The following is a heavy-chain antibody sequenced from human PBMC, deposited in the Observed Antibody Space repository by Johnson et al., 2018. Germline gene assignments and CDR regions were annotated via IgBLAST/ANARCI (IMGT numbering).Heavy chain of an antibody. CDR1: GFTFSSYW. V-gene: IGHV3-7*03. CDR2: IKQDGSEK. Sequence: VQLVQSGGGLVQPGGSLRLSCAASGFTFSSYWMSWVRQAPGQGLEWVANIKQDGSEKYYVDSVKGRFTISRDNAKNTLYLQMNSRKAEDTAVYYCAKNSGSYPSYGMDVWGQGPTVTVSS. CDR3: AKNSGSYPSYGMDV. D-gene: IGHD1-26*01. J-gene: IGHJ6*02.